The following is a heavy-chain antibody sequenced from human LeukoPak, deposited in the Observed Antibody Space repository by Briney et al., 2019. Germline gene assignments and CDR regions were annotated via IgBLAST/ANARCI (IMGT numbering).Heavy chain of an antibody. CDR1: GYTFTGYY. CDR2: INPNSGGT. Sequence: ASVKVSCKASGYTFTGYYMHWVRQAPGQGLEWMGWINPNSGGTNYAQKFQGRDTMTRDTSISTAYMELSRLRSDDTAVYYCARDGAGSSYNWFDPWGQGTLVTVSS. J-gene: IGHJ5*02. D-gene: IGHD3-10*01. CDR3: ARDGAGSSYNWFDP. V-gene: IGHV1-2*02.